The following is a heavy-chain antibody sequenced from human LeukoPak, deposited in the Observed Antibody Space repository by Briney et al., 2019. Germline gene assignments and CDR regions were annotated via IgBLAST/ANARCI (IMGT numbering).Heavy chain of an antibody. J-gene: IGHJ4*02. CDR1: GGSFSGYY. D-gene: IGHD1-26*01. V-gene: IGHV4-34*01. Sequence: SETLSLTCAVYGGSFSGYYWSWIRQPPGKGLEWIGEINHSGSTNYNPSLKSRVTISVDTSKNQFSLKLNSVTAADTAMYYCARRSRLGATPFDYWGQGTLVTVSS. CDR2: INHSGST. CDR3: ARRSRLGATPFDY.